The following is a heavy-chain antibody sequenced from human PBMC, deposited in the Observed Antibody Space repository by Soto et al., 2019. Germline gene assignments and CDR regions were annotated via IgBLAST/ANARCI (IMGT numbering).Heavy chain of an antibody. D-gene: IGHD3-9*01. Sequence: PGGSLRLSCAASGFTFNSYAMNWVRQAPGKGLEWVSSISGGGGGTYYADSVKGRLTISRDNSKNTLYLQMNSLRAADTALYYCAKVSHYVILTAYHAFDYWGPGTLVTVFS. J-gene: IGHJ4*02. V-gene: IGHV3-23*01. CDR2: ISGGGGGT. CDR3: AKVSHYVILTAYHAFDY. CDR1: GFTFNSYA.